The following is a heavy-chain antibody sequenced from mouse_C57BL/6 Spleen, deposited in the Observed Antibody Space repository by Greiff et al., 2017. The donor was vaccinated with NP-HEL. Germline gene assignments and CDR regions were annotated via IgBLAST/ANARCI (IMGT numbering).Heavy chain of an antibody. Sequence: EVMLVESGGGLVKPGGSLKLSCAASGFTFSSYTMSWVRQTPEKRLEWVATISGGGGNTYYPDSVKGRFTISRDNAKNTLYLQMSSLRSEDTALYYCARHPFITTVVAPMDYWGQGTSVTVSS. V-gene: IGHV5-9*01. D-gene: IGHD1-1*01. CDR2: ISGGGGNT. J-gene: IGHJ4*01. CDR1: GFTFSSYT. CDR3: ARHPFITTVVAPMDY.